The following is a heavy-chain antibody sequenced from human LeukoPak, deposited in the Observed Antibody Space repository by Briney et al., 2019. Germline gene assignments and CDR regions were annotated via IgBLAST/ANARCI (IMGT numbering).Heavy chain of an antibody. CDR3: AKDRRQWLPQPDC. D-gene: IGHD6-19*01. V-gene: IGHV3-23*01. Sequence: GGSLRLSCAASGFTFSSYAMSWVRQAPGKGLEWVSGISGGGGSTYYADSVKGRFTISRDNSKNTLYLQINSLRAEDTAVYYCAKDRRQWLPQPDCWGQGPLVTVPS. CDR2: ISGGGGST. CDR1: GFTFSSYA. J-gene: IGHJ4*02.